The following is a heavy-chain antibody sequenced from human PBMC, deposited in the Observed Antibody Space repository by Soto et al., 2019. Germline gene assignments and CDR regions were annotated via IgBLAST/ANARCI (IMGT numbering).Heavy chain of an antibody. Sequence: SETLSLTCAVYGGSFSGYYWSWIRQPPGKGLEWIGEINHSGSTDFNPSLKSRVSISVDTSKKQFSLKLSSVTAADTAVYYCAAHLKTTVTAYWYFDLWGRGTLVTVSS. D-gene: IGHD4-17*01. J-gene: IGHJ2*01. CDR2: INHSGST. CDR3: AAHLKTTVTAYWYFDL. V-gene: IGHV4-34*01. CDR1: GGSFSGYY.